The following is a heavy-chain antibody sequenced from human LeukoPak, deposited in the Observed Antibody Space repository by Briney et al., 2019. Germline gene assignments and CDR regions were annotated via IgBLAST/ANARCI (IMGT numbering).Heavy chain of an antibody. CDR3: ARGGHDYGDYIYFDL. Sequence: PSDTLSLTCTVSGGSINSHYWSWIRQPPGKGLEYIAYKYYRGATNYNPSLKSRVNISVDTSRTHFSLKLTSVTAADTAVYFCARGGHDYGDYIYFDLWGRGTLVTVSS. V-gene: IGHV4-59*07. CDR1: GGSINSHY. CDR2: KYYRGAT. D-gene: IGHD4-17*01. J-gene: IGHJ2*01.